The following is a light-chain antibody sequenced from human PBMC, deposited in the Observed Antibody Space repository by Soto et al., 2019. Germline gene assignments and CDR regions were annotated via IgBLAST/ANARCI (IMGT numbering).Light chain of an antibody. V-gene: IGLV2-14*01. CDR2: DVT. Sequence: QSALTQPASVSGSPGQSISISCTGTSSDVGGYNYFSWYQQHPGKAPKLMIYDVTNRPSGISSRFSGSKSGNTASLTISGLQAEDEADYYCSSYTRSSTVVFGGGTKLTVL. CDR1: SSDVGGYNY. J-gene: IGLJ2*01. CDR3: SSYTRSSTVV.